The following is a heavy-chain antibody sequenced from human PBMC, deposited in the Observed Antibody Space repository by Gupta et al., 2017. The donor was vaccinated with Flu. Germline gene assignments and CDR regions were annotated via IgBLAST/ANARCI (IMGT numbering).Heavy chain of an antibody. CDR2: IHPANGNT. V-gene: IGHV1-3*01. D-gene: IGHD4-4*01. Sequence: CQTSGYSFSNYALHWVRQAPGQSLEWMGWIHPANGNTKYSQHFQDRVTITRDTSARTVYMELSSLKSDDTAVYYCARGYSTTYLDYWGPGALVTVSS. J-gene: IGHJ4*02. CDR1: GYSFSNYA. CDR3: ARGYSTTYLDY.